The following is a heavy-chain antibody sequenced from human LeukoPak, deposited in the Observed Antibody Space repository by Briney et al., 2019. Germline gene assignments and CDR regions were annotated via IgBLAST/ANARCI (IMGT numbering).Heavy chain of an antibody. CDR1: GFTFDDYA. CDR3: AKLHFWSGYYDY. J-gene: IGHJ4*01. V-gene: IGHV3-43*02. D-gene: IGHD3-3*02. CDR2: ISGDGGST. Sequence: GGSLRLSCAASGFTFDDYAIHWVRQAPGKGLEWVSLISGDGGSTYYADSVKGRFTIARDNSKNSLYLQMNSLRTEDTALYYCAKLHFWSGYYDYWGHGTLVTVSS.